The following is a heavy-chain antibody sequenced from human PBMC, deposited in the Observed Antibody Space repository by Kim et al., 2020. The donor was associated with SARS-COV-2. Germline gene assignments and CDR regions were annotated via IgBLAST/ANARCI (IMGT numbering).Heavy chain of an antibody. J-gene: IGHJ2*01. V-gene: IGHV3-11*01. CDR2: ISSSGSTI. CDR1: GFTFSDYY. Sequence: LSLTCAASGFTFSDYYMSWIRQAPGKGLEWVSYISSSGSTIYYADFVKGRFTISRDNAKKSLSLQMNSLRAEDTAVYYCARDYYDSSGSYTRRVGWYFDLWGRGTLVTVSS. CDR3: ARDYYDSSGSYTRRVGWYFDL. D-gene: IGHD3-22*01.